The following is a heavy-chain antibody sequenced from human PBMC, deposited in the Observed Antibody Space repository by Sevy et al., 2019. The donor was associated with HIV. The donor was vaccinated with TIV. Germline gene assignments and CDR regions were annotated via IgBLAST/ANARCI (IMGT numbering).Heavy chain of an antibody. V-gene: IGHV3-21*01. D-gene: IGHD6-13*01. J-gene: IGHJ4*02. CDR3: ARDPAIAAAVTFDN. Sequence: GGSLRLSCAASGFIFSSYSINWVRQAPGKGLEWVSSISSSSKYIYYANSVKGRFTISRENAKNSLYLQMNSLRAEDTAVYYCARDPAIAAAVTFDNWGQGTLVTVSS. CDR2: ISSSSKYI. CDR1: GFIFSSYS.